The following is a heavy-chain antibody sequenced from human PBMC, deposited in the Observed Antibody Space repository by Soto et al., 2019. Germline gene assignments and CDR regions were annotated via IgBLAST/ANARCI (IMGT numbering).Heavy chain of an antibody. CDR3: ATVRWGAYGSPAGWFAP. J-gene: IGHJ5*02. CDR2: IFHSGTT. D-gene: IGHD3-16*01. V-gene: IGHV4-31*03. CDR1: GGSISSPGYY. Sequence: QVRLQESGPGLVKPSKTLSLTCSVSGGSISSPGYYWTWIRQQPGKSLEWIGHIFHSGTTSYNPSLQSRVTISSETSKNQFSLNLTSVTAADTAVDFGATVRWGAYGSPAGWFAPWGRGTRVSVSS.